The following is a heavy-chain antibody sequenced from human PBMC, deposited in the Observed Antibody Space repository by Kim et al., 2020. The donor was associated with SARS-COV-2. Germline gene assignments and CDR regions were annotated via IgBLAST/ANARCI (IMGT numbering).Heavy chain of an antibody. Sequence: SETLSLTCTVSVGSISSYYWSWIRQPPGQGQEWIGYIYYSWSTNYNPSLKSRVTISVDTSKNQYSLKLSSVTAADTAASYCARVWGAGSSRVWAYYYDY. J-gene: IGHJ6*03. V-gene: IGHV4-59*08. D-gene: IGHD6-19*01. CDR2: IYYSWST. CDR1: VGSISSYY. CDR3: ARVWGAGSSRVWAYYYDY.